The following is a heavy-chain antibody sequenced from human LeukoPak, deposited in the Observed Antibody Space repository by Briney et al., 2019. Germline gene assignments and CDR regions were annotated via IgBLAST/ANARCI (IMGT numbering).Heavy chain of an antibody. CDR2: IWYDGSNE. CDR3: ARGTGGRTSYYYYGMDV. CDR1: GFTFSSYG. V-gene: IGHV3-33*01. J-gene: IGHJ6*02. D-gene: IGHD3-16*01. Sequence: AGGSLRLSCAASGFTFSSYGMHWVRQAPGKGLEWVAVIWYDGSNEYYADSVKGRFTISRDNSKNTLYLQMNSLRAEDTAVYYCARGTGGRTSYYYYGMDVWGQGTTVTVS.